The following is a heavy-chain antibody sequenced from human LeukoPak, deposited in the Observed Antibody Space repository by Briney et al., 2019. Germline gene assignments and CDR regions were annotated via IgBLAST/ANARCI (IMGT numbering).Heavy chain of an antibody. J-gene: IGHJ5*02. CDR3: AMALVGGTNWFDP. CDR2: IKWDGSER. CDR1: GFIFSHYW. Sequence: GGSLRLSCAASGFIFSHYWMNWVRQAPGKGLEWVANIKWDGSERYYVDSVKGRFTISRDNAKNSLYLQMNSLRDDDTAVYYCAMALVGGTNWFDPWGQGTLVTVSS. V-gene: IGHV3-7*04. D-gene: IGHD1-26*01.